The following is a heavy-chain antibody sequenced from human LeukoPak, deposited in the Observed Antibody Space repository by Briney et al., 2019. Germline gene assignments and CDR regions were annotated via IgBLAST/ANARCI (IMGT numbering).Heavy chain of an antibody. J-gene: IGHJ4*02. Sequence: PSETLSLTCTVSGGSISSYYWSWLRQPPGKGLEWIGYIYYSGSTNYNPSLKSRVTISVDTSKNQFSLKLSSVTAADTAVYYCAREGDSSGYYFSYWGQGTLVTVSS. CDR3: AREGDSSGYYFSY. D-gene: IGHD3-22*01. V-gene: IGHV4-59*01. CDR2: IYYSGST. CDR1: GGSISSYY.